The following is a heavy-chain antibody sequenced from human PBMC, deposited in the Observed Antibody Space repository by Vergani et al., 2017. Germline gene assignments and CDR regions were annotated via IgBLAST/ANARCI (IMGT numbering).Heavy chain of an antibody. CDR1: GFTFSTHG. Sequence: EVQLLGSGGGLVQPGGSLRLSCEASGFTFSTHGMSWVRQAPGKGLEWVSAIGSDGVNTMNAVCVKGRFTISRDNSKNTLYLQMNSLRAEDTAVYYCARGLPSGSLYWDCWGQGALVTVAS. CDR2: IGSDGVNT. D-gene: IGHD1-26*01. V-gene: IGHV3-23*01. J-gene: IGHJ4*02. CDR3: ARGLPSGSLYWDC.